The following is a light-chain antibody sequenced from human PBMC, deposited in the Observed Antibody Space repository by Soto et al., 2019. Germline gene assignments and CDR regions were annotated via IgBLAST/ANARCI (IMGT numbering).Light chain of an antibody. J-gene: IGKJ2*01. CDR2: GAS. V-gene: IGKV3-20*01. CDR3: QLYGDSPMYT. CDR1: QCVSDSS. Sequence: EIVLTQSPGTLSLSPGERATLSCRASQCVSDSSLAWYHQKPGQAPRLLIYGASRRATGIPDTFSGSGSGTDFTLTISRLEPEDFAVYYCQLYGDSPMYTFGQGTKLEIK.